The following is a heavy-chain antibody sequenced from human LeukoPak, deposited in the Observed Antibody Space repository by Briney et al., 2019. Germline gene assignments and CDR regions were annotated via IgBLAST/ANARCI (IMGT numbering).Heavy chain of an antibody. CDR2: IIPILGIS. CDR1: GGTFSTYA. Sequence: ASVKVSCKASGGTFSTYAISWVRQAPGQGLEWMGRIIPILGISTYAQNFQGRVTVTADKSTTTAYTELSSLRSEDTAVYYCARDAHCSSATCSGDYWGQGTLVTVSS. D-gene: IGHD2-2*01. V-gene: IGHV1-69*04. CDR3: ARDAHCSSATCSGDY. J-gene: IGHJ4*02.